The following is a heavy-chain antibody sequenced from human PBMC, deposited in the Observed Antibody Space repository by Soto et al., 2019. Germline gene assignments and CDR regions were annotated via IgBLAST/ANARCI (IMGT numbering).Heavy chain of an antibody. CDR1: GFTFSTYT. Sequence: GGSLRLSCASSGFTFSTYTMNWVRQAPGKGLEWVSSINGRGNYIYYAESVKGRFTISRENAKNSLYLQMDRLRAEDTALYYCVREDGKVGTNSAFDYWGMGALVSVSS. V-gene: IGHV3-21*01. CDR3: VREDGKVGTNSAFDY. CDR2: INGRGNYI. J-gene: IGHJ4*02. D-gene: IGHD1-26*01.